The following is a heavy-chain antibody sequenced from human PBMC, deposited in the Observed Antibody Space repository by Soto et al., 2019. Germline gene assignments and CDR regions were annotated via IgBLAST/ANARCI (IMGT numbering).Heavy chain of an antibody. V-gene: IGHV6-1*01. CDR3: ARLFSLYYYFWSGSSTPDYYYCGMDV. D-gene: IGHD3-3*01. CDR2: TYYRSKWYN. J-gene: IGHJ6*02. Sequence: SQTLSLTCAISGDSVSSNSAAWNWIRQSPSRSLEWLGRTYYRSKWYNDYAVSVKSRITINPDTTKNQFSLQLNSVTPEYTAVYYCARLFSLYYYFWSGSSTPDYYYCGMDVSGQGTTVTVSS. CDR1: GDSVSSNSAA.